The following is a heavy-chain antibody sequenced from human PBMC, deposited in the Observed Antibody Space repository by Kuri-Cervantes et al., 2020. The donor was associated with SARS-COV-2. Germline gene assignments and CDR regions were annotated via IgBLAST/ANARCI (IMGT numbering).Heavy chain of an antibody. Sequence: GESLKISCAASGFTFSSYSMNWVRQAPGKGLEWVSSISGSSSYIYYADSVKGRFTISRDNAKNSLYLQMNSLRAEDTAVYYCARDGGPREQQLGVWGKGTTVTVSS. CDR3: ARDGGPREQQLGV. D-gene: IGHD6-13*01. J-gene: IGHJ6*04. CDR2: ISGSSSYI. CDR1: GFTFSSYS. V-gene: IGHV3-21*01.